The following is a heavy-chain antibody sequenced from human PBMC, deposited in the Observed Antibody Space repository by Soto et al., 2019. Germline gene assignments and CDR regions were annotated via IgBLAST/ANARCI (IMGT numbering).Heavy chain of an antibody. J-gene: IGHJ5*02. CDR1: GFTFNSYA. CDR3: ARDGRSAYSGYDYNWFDP. V-gene: IGHV3-48*04. Sequence: PGGSLRLCCAASGFTFNSYAMTWVRQAPGKGLEWVSNINGSGGSKYYVDSVKGRFTISRDNAKNSIYLQMNSLRAEDTAVYYCARDGRSAYSGYDYNWFDPWGQGTLVTVSS. CDR2: INGSGGSK. D-gene: IGHD5-12*01.